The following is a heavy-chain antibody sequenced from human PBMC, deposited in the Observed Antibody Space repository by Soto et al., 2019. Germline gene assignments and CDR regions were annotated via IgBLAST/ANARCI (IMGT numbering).Heavy chain of an antibody. CDR2: IYYSGST. J-gene: IGHJ4*02. CDR1: GGSISSYY. V-gene: IGHV4-59*01. CDR3: ARVVQGYGDYFDY. D-gene: IGHD4-17*01. Sequence: SETLALTCTFSGGSISSYYWSWIRQHPGKGLEWIGYIYYSGSTNYNPSLKSRVTISVDTSKNQFSLKLSSVTAADTAVYYCARVVQGYGDYFDYWGQGTLVTVSS.